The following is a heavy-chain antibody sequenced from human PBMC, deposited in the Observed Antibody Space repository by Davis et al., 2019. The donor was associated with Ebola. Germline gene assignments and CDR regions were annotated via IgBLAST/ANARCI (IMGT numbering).Heavy chain of an antibody. Sequence: ASVKVSCKASGYTFTGYYMHWVRQAPGQGLEWMGWINPNSGGTNYAQKFQGRVTMTRDTSISTAYMELSSLRSDDTAVYYCARAPTWSEINYYCLDYWGQGTLVTVSS. V-gene: IGHV1-2*02. CDR3: ARAPTWSEINYYCLDY. D-gene: IGHD3-10*01. J-gene: IGHJ4*02. CDR2: INPNSGGT. CDR1: GYTFTGYY.